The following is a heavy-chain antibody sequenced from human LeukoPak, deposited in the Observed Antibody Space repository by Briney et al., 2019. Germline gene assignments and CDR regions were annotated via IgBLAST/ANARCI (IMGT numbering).Heavy chain of an antibody. CDR3: ATLRFLEWLSGEGSDVDYYYGMDV. CDR1: GGSISSSSYS. CDR2: IYYSGST. V-gene: IGHV4-39*01. J-gene: IGHJ6*02. D-gene: IGHD3-3*01. Sequence: SETLSLTCTVSGGSISSSSYSWGWIRQPPGKGLEWIGSIYYSGSTYYNPSLKSRVTISVDTSKNQFSLKLSSVTAADTAVYYCATLRFLEWLSGEGSDVDYYYGMDVWGQGTTVTVSS.